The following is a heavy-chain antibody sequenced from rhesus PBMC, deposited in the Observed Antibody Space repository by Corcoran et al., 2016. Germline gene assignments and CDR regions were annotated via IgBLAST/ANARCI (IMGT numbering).Heavy chain of an antibody. CDR2: IYGSSGST. J-gene: IGHJ4*01. Sequence: QVQLQESGQGVVKPSETLSLTCAVSGYSISSGYAWSWISPPPGRGLEWIGYIYGSSGSTNYNPALKNRVTISKETSKNQFSLKLSSVTAADTAVYYCARVNSYYGSGYYLDYWGQGVLVTVSS. D-gene: IGHD3-28*01. CDR3: ARVNSYYGSGYYLDY. CDR1: GYSISSGYA. V-gene: IGHV4-76*01.